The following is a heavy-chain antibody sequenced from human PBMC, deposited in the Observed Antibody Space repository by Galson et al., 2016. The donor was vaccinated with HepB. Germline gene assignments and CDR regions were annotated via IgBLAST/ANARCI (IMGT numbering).Heavy chain of an antibody. CDR1: GFRFDDYT. CDR3: AKEFFRGGIATGYYYYGMDV. J-gene: IGHJ6*02. Sequence: SLRLSCAASGFRFDDYTMEWVRQAPGKGLEWVALISWDGDRTYYADSVKGRFTISRDNSKNSLYLQMNSLRIEGTALYYCAKEFFRGGIATGYYYYGMDVWGQGTTVTVSS. CDR2: ISWDGDRT. V-gene: IGHV3-43*01. D-gene: IGHD3-10*01.